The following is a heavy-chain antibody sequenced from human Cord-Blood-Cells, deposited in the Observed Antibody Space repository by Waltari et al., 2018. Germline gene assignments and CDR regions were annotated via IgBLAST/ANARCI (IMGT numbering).Heavy chain of an antibody. Sequence: QVQLVQSGSELKKPGASVKVSCKASGYTFTSYAMNRVRQAPGQGLEWMGWINTNTGNPTYAQGFTGGLVFSLCTSVSTAYLQICSLKAEDTAVYYCARARPKGYYYYGMDVWGQGTTVTVSS. V-gene: IGHV7-4-1*01. CDR1: GYTFTSYA. CDR2: INTNTGNP. J-gene: IGHJ6*02. CDR3: ARARPKGYYYYGMDV.